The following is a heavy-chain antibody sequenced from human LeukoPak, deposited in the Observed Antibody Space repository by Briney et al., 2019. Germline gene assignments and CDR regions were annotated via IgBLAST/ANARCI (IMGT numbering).Heavy chain of an antibody. CDR2: INPSGGST. J-gene: IGHJ6*02. CDR3: ARYWTTPYYYYYYGMDV. Sequence: VASVNVSCTASGYTFTSYYMHWVRQAPGQGLEWMGIINPSGGSTSYAQKFQGRVTMTRDTSTSTVYMELSSLRSEDTAVYYCARYWTTPYYYYYYGMDVWGQGTTVTVSS. D-gene: IGHD1-1*01. V-gene: IGHV1-46*01. CDR1: GYTFTSYY.